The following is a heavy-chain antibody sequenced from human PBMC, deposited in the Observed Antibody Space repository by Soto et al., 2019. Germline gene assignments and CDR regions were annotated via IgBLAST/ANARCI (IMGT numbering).Heavy chain of an antibody. D-gene: IGHD3-22*01. J-gene: IGHJ4*02. CDR3: AKDPYDSDVLDY. V-gene: IGHV3-23*03. Sequence: GGSLRLSCAASGFRFRDYTMSWVRQAPGKVLESISVILSNYNTYYTDSVRGRFTISRDSSKNMLYLEMNSLRAEDTAVYYCAKDPYDSDVLDYWGQGTLVSVSS. CDR2: ILSNYNT. CDR1: GFRFRDYT.